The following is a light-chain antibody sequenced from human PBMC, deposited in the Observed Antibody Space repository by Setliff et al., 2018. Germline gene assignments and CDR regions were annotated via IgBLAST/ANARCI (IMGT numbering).Light chain of an antibody. J-gene: IGLJ1*01. CDR3: CSYAGNSLYV. Sequence: SALTQPASVSGSPGQSITISCTGTSSDIGNYDLVSRYQHSPGEAPKLLIYEVSERPSGVSNRFSGSKSGNTASLTISGLQAEDGADYSCCSYAGNSLYVFGTGTKVTVL. CDR2: EVS. V-gene: IGLV2-23*02. CDR1: SSDIGNYDL.